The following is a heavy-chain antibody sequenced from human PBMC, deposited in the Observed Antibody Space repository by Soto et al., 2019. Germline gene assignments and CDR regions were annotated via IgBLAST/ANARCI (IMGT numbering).Heavy chain of an antibody. CDR1: GFTFIDAW. V-gene: IGHV3-15*01. CDR2: IKSKSDGGTT. CDR3: TTDLWRIAVVVGSTGYFNP. Sequence: GGSLRLSGAASGFTFIDAWMRWVRHSRGMELDRAGRIKSKSDGGTTEYAAPVRGRFTISRDDSKNTLYLQMNSLKTEDTAVYYCTTDLWRIAVVVGSTGYFNPWGQGTPVTGSS. J-gene: IGHJ5*02. D-gene: IGHD2-15*01.